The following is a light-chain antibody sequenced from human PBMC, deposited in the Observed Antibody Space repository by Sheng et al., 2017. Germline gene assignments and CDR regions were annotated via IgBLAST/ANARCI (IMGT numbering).Light chain of an antibody. Sequence: EIVLTQSPGTLSLSPGARATLSCRASKSVRSNFLAWYQQKPGQAPRLLIYGASSRATGIADRFSGGGSETDFTLTISRLEPEDFAVYYCQQYGSSPRTFGQGTKLEI. CDR3: QQYGSSPRT. CDR1: KSVRSNF. CDR2: GAS. V-gene: IGKV3-20*01. J-gene: IGKJ2*01.